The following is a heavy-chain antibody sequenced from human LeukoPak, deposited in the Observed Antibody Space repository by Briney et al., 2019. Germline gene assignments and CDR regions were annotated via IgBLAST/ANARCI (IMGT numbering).Heavy chain of an antibody. J-gene: IGHJ4*02. CDR3: AKDGDDILTGYYDY. CDR1: GFTFSSYA. Sequence: GGSLRLSCAASGFTFSSYAMSWVRQAPGKGLEWVSAISGSGGSTYYADSVKGRFTISRDNSKNTLYLQMNSLRAEDTALYYCAKDGDDILTGYYDYWGQGTLVTVSS. V-gene: IGHV3-23*01. D-gene: IGHD3-9*01. CDR2: ISGSGGST.